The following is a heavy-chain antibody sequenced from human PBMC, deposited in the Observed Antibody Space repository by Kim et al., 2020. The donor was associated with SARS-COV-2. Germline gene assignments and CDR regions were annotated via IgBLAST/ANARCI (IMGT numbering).Heavy chain of an antibody. CDR3: ARDGYNSGGFAFLFDY. CDR1: GFTFDNYA. D-gene: IGHD5-12*01. J-gene: IGHJ4*02. CDR2: ISWNSGSI. Sequence: GGSLRLSCAASGFTFDNYAMHWVRQAPGKGLEWVSGISWNSGSIGYADSVKGRFTISRDNAKNSLYLQMKSLRADDTALYYCARDGYNSGGFAFLFDYWGQGTLVTVSS. V-gene: IGHV3-9*01.